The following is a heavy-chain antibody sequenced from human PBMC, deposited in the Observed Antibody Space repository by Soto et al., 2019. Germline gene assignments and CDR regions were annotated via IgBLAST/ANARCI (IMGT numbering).Heavy chain of an antibody. CDR2: VSSSADAT. D-gene: IGHD3-10*01. CDR1: GFIFSSYD. Sequence: PWGSLRLSCAASGFIFSSYDMAWVRQAPGKGLEWVSTVSSSADATQYADSVKGRFTISRDNSKNTLYLEMNNLGDEDTATYYCAKSYFFSWYDSWGQGTLVTVSS. J-gene: IGHJ5*01. CDR3: AKSYFFSWYDS. V-gene: IGHV3-23*01.